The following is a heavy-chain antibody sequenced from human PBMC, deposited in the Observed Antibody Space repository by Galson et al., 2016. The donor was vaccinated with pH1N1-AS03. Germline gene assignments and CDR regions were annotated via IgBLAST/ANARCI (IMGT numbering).Heavy chain of an antibody. Sequence: SLRLSCAASGFTFTNHWMHWVRHVPGKGLMWVSGIKSDEYDTRYADSVKGRFAISRDDAKNTLYLQMNSLRAEDTALYYCAREVEDGYFFDYWGQGTLVTVSS. CDR1: GFTFTNHW. CDR3: AREVEDGYFFDY. J-gene: IGHJ4*02. D-gene: IGHD5-24*01. V-gene: IGHV3-74*01. CDR2: IKSDEYDT.